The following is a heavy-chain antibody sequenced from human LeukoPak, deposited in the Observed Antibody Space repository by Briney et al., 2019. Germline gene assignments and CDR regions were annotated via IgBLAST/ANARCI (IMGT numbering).Heavy chain of an antibody. CDR2: VNYDGDNT. V-gene: IGHV3-23*01. CDR1: GFTFSSHA. Sequence: PGGPLRLSCAASGFTFSSHAMNWVRQAPGKGLEWVSSVNYDGDNTYYTDSVEGRFTISRDNAKNTLYLQMNSLRAEDTAVYYCARVMIPYYYDSSGYSDAFDIWGQGTMVTVSS. CDR3: ARVMIPYYYDSSGYSDAFDI. D-gene: IGHD3-22*01. J-gene: IGHJ3*02.